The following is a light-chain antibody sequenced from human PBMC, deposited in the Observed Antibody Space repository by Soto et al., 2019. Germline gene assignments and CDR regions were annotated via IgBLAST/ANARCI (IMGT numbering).Light chain of an antibody. CDR3: QQYSTYTPRT. V-gene: IGKV1-5*03. Sequence: DIQMTQSPSTLSVSVGDRVTITCRASQSISIWLAWYQQKPGKAPKILIYKASSLGSGVPSRFSGSGSGTEFTLTISSLQPDDFATYYCQQYSTYTPRTFGQGTKVDIK. CDR2: KAS. J-gene: IGKJ1*01. CDR1: QSISIW.